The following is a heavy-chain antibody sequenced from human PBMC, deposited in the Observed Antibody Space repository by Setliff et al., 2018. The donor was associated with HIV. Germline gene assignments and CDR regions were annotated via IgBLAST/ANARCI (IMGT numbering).Heavy chain of an antibody. CDR1: GGSISSHY. J-gene: IGHJ4*02. D-gene: IGHD6-19*01. Sequence: SETLSLTCTVSGGSISSHYWSWIRQPAGKGLEWIGRIYTSGNTNYNPSLKSRVTMSVDTSKNQFSLKLSSVTAADTAVYYCARDRCSGCYRFDYWGQGTLVTVSS. CDR3: ARDRCSGCYRFDY. V-gene: IGHV4-4*07. CDR2: IYTSGNT.